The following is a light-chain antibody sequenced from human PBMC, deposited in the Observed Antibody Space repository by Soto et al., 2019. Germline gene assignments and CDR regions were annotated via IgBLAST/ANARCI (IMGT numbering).Light chain of an antibody. CDR1: QSVASN. CDR2: GAY. V-gene: IGKV3-15*01. J-gene: IGKJ1*01. CDR3: QHYNDLPLT. Sequence: EKVMTQSPATLSVSPGERVTLSCRASQSVASNLAWYQQKPGQAPRLLISGAYISATGIPDRFIGSGSGTEFTLTITSLQSEDVAVYYCQHYNDLPLTFGQGTKVEIK.